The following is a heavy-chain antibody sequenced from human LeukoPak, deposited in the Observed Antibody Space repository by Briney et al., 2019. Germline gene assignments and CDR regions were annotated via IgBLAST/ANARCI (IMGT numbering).Heavy chain of an antibody. V-gene: IGHV4-30-2*01. CDR3: ASNGGDRRRWFDP. CDR2: IYHSGST. D-gene: IGHD2-21*02. Sequence: SETLSLTCAVSGGSISSGGYSWRWIRQPPGKGLEWIGYIYHSGSTYYNPSLKSRVTISVDRSKNQFSLKLSSVTAADTAVYYCASNGGDRRRWFDPWGQGTLVTVSS. J-gene: IGHJ5*02. CDR1: GGSISSGGYS.